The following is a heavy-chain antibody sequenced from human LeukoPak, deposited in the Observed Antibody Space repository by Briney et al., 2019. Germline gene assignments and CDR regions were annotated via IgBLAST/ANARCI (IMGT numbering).Heavy chain of an antibody. CDR3: AKDRHGDYTSDY. J-gene: IGHJ4*02. D-gene: IGHD4-17*01. CDR1: GFIFGSYG. Sequence: GGSLRLSCAASGFIFGSYGMHWVRQAPVKGLEWVAFTPYHGVSRYYTESVKGRFTISRDNSKSTLYLQMNSLRIEDTAVYYCAKDRHGDYTSDYWGQGTLVVVSS. V-gene: IGHV3-30*02. CDR2: TPYHGVSR.